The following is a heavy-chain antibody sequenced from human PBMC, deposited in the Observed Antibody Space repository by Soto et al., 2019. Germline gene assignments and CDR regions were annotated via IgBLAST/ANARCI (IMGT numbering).Heavy chain of an antibody. CDR1: GGSIISYY. CDR3: ARAGQEIWFDP. V-gene: IGHV4-59*01. CDR2: IYYSGST. J-gene: IGHJ5*02. Sequence: PLEILSLTCTVSGGSIISYYWSWIRQPPGKGLEWIGYIYYSGSTNYNPSLKSRVTISVDTSKNQFSLKLSSVTAADTAVYYCARAGQEIWFDPWGQGTLVTVSS.